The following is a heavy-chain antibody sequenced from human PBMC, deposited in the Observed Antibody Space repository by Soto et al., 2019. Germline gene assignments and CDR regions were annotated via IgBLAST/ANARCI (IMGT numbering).Heavy chain of an antibody. J-gene: IGHJ4*02. CDR3: AKVYSSSSWYDYFDY. CDR2: ISGSGGST. CDR1: GFTFSSYA. Sequence: GGSLRLSCAASGFTFSSYAMSWVRQAPGKGLEWVSAISGSGGSTYYADSVKGRFTISRDNSKNTLYLQMNSLRAEDTAVYYCAKVYSSSSWYDYFDYWGQGTLVTVSS. D-gene: IGHD6-13*01. V-gene: IGHV3-23*01.